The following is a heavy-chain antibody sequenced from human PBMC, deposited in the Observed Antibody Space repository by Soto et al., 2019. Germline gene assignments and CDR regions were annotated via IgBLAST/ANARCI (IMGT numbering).Heavy chain of an antibody. CDR1: GGSISSGGYY. V-gene: IGHV4-31*03. Sequence: QVQLQESGPGLVKPSQTLSLTCTVSGGSISSGGYYWSWIRQHPGKGLEWIGYIYYSGSTYYNPSLKSRVTIAVDTSKNQFSLKLSSVTAADTAVYYCAGVLRYRSDGFDYYYYMDVWGKGTTVTVSS. J-gene: IGHJ6*03. D-gene: IGHD3-9*01. CDR3: AGVLRYRSDGFDYYYYMDV. CDR2: IYYSGST.